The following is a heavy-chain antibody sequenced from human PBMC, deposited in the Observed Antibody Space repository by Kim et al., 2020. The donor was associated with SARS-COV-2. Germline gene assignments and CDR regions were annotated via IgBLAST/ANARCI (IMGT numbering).Heavy chain of an antibody. Sequence: TYYNPSLKSRVTISVETSKNQFALMRSSVTAEDTAVYYCARDPYYYGMDVWGHGTTVTVSS. CDR3: ARDPYYYGMDV. J-gene: IGHJ6*02. V-gene: IGHV4-39*06. CDR2: T.